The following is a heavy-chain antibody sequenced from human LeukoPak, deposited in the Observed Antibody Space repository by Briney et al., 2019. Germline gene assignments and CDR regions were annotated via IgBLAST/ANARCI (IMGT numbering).Heavy chain of an antibody. J-gene: IGHJ5*02. CDR1: GGSISSYY. V-gene: IGHV4-59*08. D-gene: IGHD5-18*01. CDR2: IYYNGST. CDR3: ARRGYSYGYQDNWFDP. Sequence: SETLSLTCTVSGGSISSYYWSWIRQPPGKGLEWIGYIYYNGSTNYNPSLKNRVTISVDTSKNQFSLKLSSVTAADTAVYYCARRGYSYGYQDNWFDPWGQGTLVTVSS.